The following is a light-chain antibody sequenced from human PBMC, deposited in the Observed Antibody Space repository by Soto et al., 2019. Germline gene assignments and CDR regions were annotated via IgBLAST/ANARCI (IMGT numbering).Light chain of an antibody. CDR3: CSYAGNYTLL. CDR1: SRDVGIYNY. Sequence: QSALTQPRSVSGSPGQSGTVSCTGTSRDVGIYNYVSWYQQRPGTAPKVMIYDVTKRPSGVPDRFSGSKSANTASLTISGLQADDEADYSCCSYAGNYTLLFGGGTKLTVL. J-gene: IGLJ2*01. CDR2: DVT. V-gene: IGLV2-11*01.